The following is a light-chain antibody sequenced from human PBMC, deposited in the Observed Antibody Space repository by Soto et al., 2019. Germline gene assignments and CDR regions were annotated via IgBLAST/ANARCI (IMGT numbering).Light chain of an antibody. CDR1: QSVGST. CDR3: QQYNNWPQT. CDR2: GAS. J-gene: IGKJ1*01. Sequence: EIVLTQSPGTLSLSPGERATLSCRASQSVGSTFLAWYQQKPGQAPRLLIYGASTRATGIPDRFSGSGSGTDFTLTISGLQSEDFAVYYCQQYNNWPQTFGQGTKVDI. V-gene: IGKV3-15*01.